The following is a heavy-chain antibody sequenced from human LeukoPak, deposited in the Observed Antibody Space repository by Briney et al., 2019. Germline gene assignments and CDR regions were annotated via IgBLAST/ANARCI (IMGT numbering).Heavy chain of an antibody. CDR1: GGSISSYY. D-gene: IGHD4-17*01. Sequence: PSETLSLTRTVSGGSISSYYWNWIRQPPGKGLEWIGLIHYSGSTNYNPSLKSRLTMSVDTSKNQFSLKLSSVTAADTAVYYCARDYGDYVGAFDIWGQGTMVTVSS. J-gene: IGHJ3*02. V-gene: IGHV4-59*12. CDR3: ARDYGDYVGAFDI. CDR2: IHYSGST.